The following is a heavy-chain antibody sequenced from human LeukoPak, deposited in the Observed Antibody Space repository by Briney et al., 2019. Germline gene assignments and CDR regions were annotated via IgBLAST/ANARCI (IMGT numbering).Heavy chain of an antibody. J-gene: IGHJ4*02. CDR2: ISYDGSNK. CDR1: GFTFSSYG. Sequence: GGSLRLSCAASGFTFSSYGMHWVRQAPGKGLEWVAVISYDGSNKYYADSVKGRFTISRDNSKHTLYLQMNSLRAEDTAVYYCAKAAAGRHFDYWGQETLVTVSS. CDR3: AKAAAGRHFDY. V-gene: IGHV3-30*18.